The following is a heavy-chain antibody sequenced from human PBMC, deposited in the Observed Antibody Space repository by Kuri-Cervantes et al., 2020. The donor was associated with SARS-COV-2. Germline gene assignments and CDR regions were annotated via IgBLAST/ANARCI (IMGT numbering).Heavy chain of an antibody. Sequence: ESLKISCAASGFTFSSYAMSWIRQPPGKGLEWIGEINHSGSTNYNPSLKSRVTISVDTSKNQFSLKLSSVTAADTAVYYCARATLLYSSSWYDYWGQGTLVTVSS. J-gene: IGHJ4*02. CDR3: ARATLLYSSSWYDY. D-gene: IGHD6-13*01. V-gene: IGHV4-34*01. CDR1: GFTFSSYA. CDR2: INHSGST.